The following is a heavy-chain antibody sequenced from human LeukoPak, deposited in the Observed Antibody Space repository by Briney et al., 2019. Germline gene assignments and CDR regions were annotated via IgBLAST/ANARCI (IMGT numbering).Heavy chain of an antibody. CDR1: GFTFSSYG. Sequence: PGGSLRLSCAASGFTFSSYGMHWVRQAPGKGLEGVAFIRYDGSNKYYADSVKGRFTISRDNSKNTLYLQMNSLRAEDTAVYYCAKAFSLGIAVAGDYWGQGTLVTVSS. J-gene: IGHJ4*02. CDR3: AKAFSLGIAVAGDY. D-gene: IGHD6-19*01. V-gene: IGHV3-30*02. CDR2: IRYDGSNK.